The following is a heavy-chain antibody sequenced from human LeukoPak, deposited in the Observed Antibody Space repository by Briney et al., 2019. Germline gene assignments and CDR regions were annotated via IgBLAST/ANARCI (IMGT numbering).Heavy chain of an antibody. J-gene: IGHJ4*02. Sequence: ASVKVSCKASGYTFTNYYMHWVRQAPGQGLEWMGVISPSGGSTSYAQKFQGRVTMTRDTSTSTVYMELSSQRSEDTAVYYCATSGGDAIRPFDYWGQGTLVTVSS. CDR1: GYTFTNYY. V-gene: IGHV1-46*01. CDR2: ISPSGGST. CDR3: ATSGGDAIRPFDY. D-gene: IGHD2-21*02.